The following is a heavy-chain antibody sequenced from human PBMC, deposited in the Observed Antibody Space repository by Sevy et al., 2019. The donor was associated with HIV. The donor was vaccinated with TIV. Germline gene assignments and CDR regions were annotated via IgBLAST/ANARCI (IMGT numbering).Heavy chain of an antibody. CDR2: IFSGGNK. CDR1: GFSVSGNY. D-gene: IGHD3-22*01. J-gene: IGHJ2*01. CDR3: ARAVEDYSDSSAWDWYFDL. Sequence: GGSLRLSCAASGFSVSGNYMSWVRQAPGKGLEWVSGIFSGGNKNFADSVKGRFTISRDNSKNTLYFQMNSLSAEDTAVYYCARAVEDYSDSSAWDWYFDLWGRGTLVTVSS. V-gene: IGHV3-66*01.